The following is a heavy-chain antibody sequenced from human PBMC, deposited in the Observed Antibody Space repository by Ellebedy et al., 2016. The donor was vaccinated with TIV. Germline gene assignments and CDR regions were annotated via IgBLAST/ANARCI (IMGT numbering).Heavy chain of an antibody. J-gene: IGHJ4*02. D-gene: IGHD4-17*01. V-gene: IGHV4-31*03. Sequence: MPSETLSLTCTVSGGSISNGGYWSWIRQLPGKGLEWIGYIVYSGETHYNPSLKSRLTISVDTSKNQFSLELTSMTAADPAIYYCAREDSTTVHPHFDSWGQGTLVTVSS. CDR3: AREDSTTVHPHFDS. CDR1: GGSISNGGY. CDR2: IVYSGET.